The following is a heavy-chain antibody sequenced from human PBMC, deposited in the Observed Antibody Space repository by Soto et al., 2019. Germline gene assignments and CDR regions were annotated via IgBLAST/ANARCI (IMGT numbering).Heavy chain of an antibody. J-gene: IGHJ5*02. V-gene: IGHV4-34*01. CDR2: INHSGST. CDR3: ARDYFDSSDYTTNWFDP. Sequence: PSETLSLTCAVDGGSFCGYYWSWIRQPPGKGLEWIGEINHSGSTNYNPSLKSRVTISVDTSKSQFSLKLSSVTAADTALYYCARDYFDSSDYTTNWFDPWGQGSLVTVSS. D-gene: IGHD3-22*01. CDR1: GGSFCGYY.